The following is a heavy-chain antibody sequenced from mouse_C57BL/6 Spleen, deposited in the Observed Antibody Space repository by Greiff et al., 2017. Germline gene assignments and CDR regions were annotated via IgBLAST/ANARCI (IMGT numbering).Heavy chain of an antibody. CDR2: IYPGSGST. V-gene: IGHV1-55*01. CDR3: ARGGTWYFDV. J-gene: IGHJ1*03. CDR1: GYTFTSYW. Sequence: QVQLQQPGAELVKPGASVKMSCKASGYTFTSYWITWVKQRPGQGLEWIGDIYPGSGSTNYNEKFKSKATVTVDTSSSTAYMQLSSLTSEDSAVYYCARGGTWYFDVWGTGTTVTVSS. D-gene: IGHD3-3*01.